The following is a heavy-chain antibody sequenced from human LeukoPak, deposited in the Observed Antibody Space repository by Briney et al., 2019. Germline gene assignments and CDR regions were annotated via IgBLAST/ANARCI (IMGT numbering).Heavy chain of an antibody. Sequence: ASVKVSCKASGYTFTSYDINWVRQATGQGLEWMGWMNPNSGNTGYAQKFQGRVTITRNTSISTAYMELSSLRSEDTAVYYCARSGDVVPAADYYYMDAWGKGTTVTVSS. J-gene: IGHJ6*03. CDR2: MNPNSGNT. V-gene: IGHV1-8*03. CDR3: ARSGDVVPAADYYYMDA. D-gene: IGHD2-2*01. CDR1: GYTFTSYD.